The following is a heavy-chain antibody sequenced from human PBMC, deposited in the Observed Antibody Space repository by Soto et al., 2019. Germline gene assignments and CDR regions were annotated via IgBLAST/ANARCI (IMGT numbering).Heavy chain of an antibody. CDR1: GFFFSGYW. Sequence: EVQLVESGGGLVQPGGSLRLSCAASGFFFSGYWMHWVRQAPGKGLMWVSRINGDGSSTSYADSVKGRFTISRDNAKNSLYLQMNRLRAEDTAVYYCVREVGVTPDWFHPWGQGNLVAVSS. D-gene: IGHD1-26*01. J-gene: IGHJ5*02. V-gene: IGHV3-74*01. CDR3: VREVGVTPDWFHP. CDR2: INGDGSST.